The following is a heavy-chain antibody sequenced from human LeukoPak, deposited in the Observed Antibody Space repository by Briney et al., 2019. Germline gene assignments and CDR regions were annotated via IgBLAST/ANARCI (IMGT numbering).Heavy chain of an antibody. D-gene: IGHD4-23*01. CDR2: INHSGST. CDR1: GGSFSCYY. J-gene: IGHJ4*02. V-gene: IGHV4-34*01. CDR3: ARGLDYGGNSGYYFDY. Sequence: SETLSLTCAVYGGSFSCYYWSWIRQPPGKGLEWIGVINHSGSTNYNPSLKSRVTISVDTSKNQFSLKLSSVTAADTAVYYCARGLDYGGNSGYYFDYWGQGTLVTVSS.